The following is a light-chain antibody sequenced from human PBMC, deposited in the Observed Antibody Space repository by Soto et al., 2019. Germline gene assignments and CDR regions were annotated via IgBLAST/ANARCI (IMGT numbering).Light chain of an antibody. CDR2: GNN. CDR3: QSYDSALSGSNWV. J-gene: IGLJ3*02. V-gene: IGLV1-40*01. CDR1: SSNIGAGFD. Sequence: QAVVTQPPSVSGAPGQRVTISCTGSSSNIGAGFDVHWYQQFPGTAPKLLIYGNNNRPSGVPDRFSGSKSGTSASLAITGLQAEDEADYYCQSYDSALSGSNWVFGGGTKLTVL.